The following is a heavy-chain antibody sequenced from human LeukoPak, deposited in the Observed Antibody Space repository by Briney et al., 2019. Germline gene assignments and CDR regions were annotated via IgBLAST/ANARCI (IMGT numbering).Heavy chain of an antibody. J-gene: IGHJ4*02. CDR2: MKEDGSET. CDR1: GFTFSKSW. D-gene: IGHD6-13*01. Sequence: GGSPRPSCVVSGFTFSKSWMSWVRQAPGKGLEWVASMKEDGSETHYVDSVKGRFTISRDNSKNTLYLQMNSLRAEDTAVYYCAKERGGIAAAGQSFDYWGQGTLVTVSS. V-gene: IGHV3-7*03. CDR3: AKERGGIAAAGQSFDY.